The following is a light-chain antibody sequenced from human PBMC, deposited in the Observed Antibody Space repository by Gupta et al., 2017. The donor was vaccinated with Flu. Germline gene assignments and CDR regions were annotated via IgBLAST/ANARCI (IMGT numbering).Light chain of an antibody. J-gene: IGKJ2*01. CDR2: GAS. CDR3: QQTDSIPYT. Sequence: DIQMTQSPSSLSASVGDRVTITCRASQNINSYINWYQVKPGKAPKLLIYGASSLQSGVPSRLSGSGSGTDLTLTITSRQPEDFATYFCQQTDSIPYTFGKGTKLE. V-gene: IGKV1-39*01. CDR1: QNINSY.